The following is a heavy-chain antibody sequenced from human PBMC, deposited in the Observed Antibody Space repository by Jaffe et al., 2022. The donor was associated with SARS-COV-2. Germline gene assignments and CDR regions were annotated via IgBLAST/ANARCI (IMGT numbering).Heavy chain of an antibody. J-gene: IGHJ6*02. D-gene: IGHD6-19*01. CDR1: GFTFSSYG. V-gene: IGHV3-33*01. CDR2: IWYDGSNK. Sequence: QVQLVESGGGVVQPGRSLRLSCAASGFTFSSYGMHWVRQAPGKGLEWVAVIWYDGSNKYYADSVKGRFTISRDNSKNTLYLQMNSLRAEDTAVYYCARDRGVAVAGPFFYYYYGMDVWGQGTTVTVSS. CDR3: ARDRGVAVAGPFFYYYYGMDV.